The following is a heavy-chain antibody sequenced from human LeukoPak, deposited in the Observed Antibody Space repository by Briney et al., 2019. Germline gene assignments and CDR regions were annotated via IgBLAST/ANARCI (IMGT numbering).Heavy chain of an antibody. CDR1: GVSISSGGYY. D-gene: IGHD2-15*01. CDR2: IYYSGST. Sequence: SETLSLTCAVSGVSISSGGYYWSWIRQHPGKGLEWVVYIYYSGSTYYNPSLKSRVTISVDTSKNKFSLKLSSVTAADTAVYYCARVCSGGSCYSEGAFDIWGQGTIVTVSS. V-gene: IGHV4-31*02. J-gene: IGHJ3*02. CDR3: ARVCSGGSCYSEGAFDI.